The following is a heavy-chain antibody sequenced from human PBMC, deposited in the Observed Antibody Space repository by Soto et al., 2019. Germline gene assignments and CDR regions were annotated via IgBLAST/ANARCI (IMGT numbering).Heavy chain of an antibody. CDR1: GFTFRSFT. CDR3: TRDASRDSSARGWFDP. Sequence: GGSLRLSCAASGFTFRSFTMNWVRQAPGEGLEWVSTISSNSAYIYYTDALRGRFTISRDNAKNSLHLQMNSLRAEDTAVYYCTRDASRDSSARGWFDPWGPGTLVTVSS. J-gene: IGHJ5*02. D-gene: IGHD6-13*01. V-gene: IGHV3-21*01. CDR2: ISSNSAYI.